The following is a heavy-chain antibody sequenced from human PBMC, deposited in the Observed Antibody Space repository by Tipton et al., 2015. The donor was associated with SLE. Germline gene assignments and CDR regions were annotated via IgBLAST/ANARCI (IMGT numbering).Heavy chain of an antibody. Sequence: TLSLTCTVSGASMSGDYWSWIRQPPGGGLEWIVYVFNSGSTTYNPSLQSRVSFSIDTSKSQFSLRGSSVTAADTAVYYCARHMSVTYANFDVWGQGTVVTVSS. CDR3: ARHMSVTYANFDV. D-gene: IGHD2-2*01. CDR2: VFNSGST. CDR1: GASMSGDY. V-gene: IGHV4-59*08. J-gene: IGHJ3*01.